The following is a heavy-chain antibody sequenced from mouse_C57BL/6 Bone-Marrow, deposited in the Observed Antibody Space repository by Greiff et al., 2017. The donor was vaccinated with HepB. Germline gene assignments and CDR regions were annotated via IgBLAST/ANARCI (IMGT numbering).Heavy chain of an antibody. D-gene: IGHD2-4*01. J-gene: IGHJ4*01. CDR2: IDPETGGT. CDR3: TRDDSLYYYAMDY. Sequence: VQLQHSGAELVRPGASVTLSCKASGYTFTDYEMHWVKQTPVHGLEWIGAIDPETGGTAYNQKFKGKAILTADKSSSTAYMELRSLTSEDSAVYYCTRDDSLYYYAMDYWGQGTSVTVSS. CDR1: GYTFTDYE. V-gene: IGHV1-15*01.